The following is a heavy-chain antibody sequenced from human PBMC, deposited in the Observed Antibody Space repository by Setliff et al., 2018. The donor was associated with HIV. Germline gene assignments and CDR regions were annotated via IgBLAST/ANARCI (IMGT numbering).Heavy chain of an antibody. CDR3: ARPKERIAHGLEH. CDR2: IDDSGRIR. V-gene: IGHV3-11*01. J-gene: IGHJ4*02. D-gene: IGHD2-21*01. Sequence: GGSLRLSCIASGFSFSDYYMAWIRQTPGKGLEWISYIDDSGRIRDYAGSVKGRFTISRDNTKNSLYLLMDSLTVGDTAIYFCARPKERIAHGLEHWGQGAQVTVSS. CDR1: GFSFSDYY.